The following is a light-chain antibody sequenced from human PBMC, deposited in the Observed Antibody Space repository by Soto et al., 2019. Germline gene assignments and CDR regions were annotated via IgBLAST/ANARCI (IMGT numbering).Light chain of an antibody. J-gene: IGLJ2*01. CDR3: SSYTSSSTLVV. Sequence: QSVLTQPASVSGSPGQSITISCTGTSSDVCGYNYVSWYQQHPGKAPKLMIFEVSNRPSGVSNRFSGSKSGNTASLTISGLQAEDEADYYCSSYTSSSTLVVFGGGTKLTVL. V-gene: IGLV2-14*01. CDR1: SSDVCGYNY. CDR2: EVS.